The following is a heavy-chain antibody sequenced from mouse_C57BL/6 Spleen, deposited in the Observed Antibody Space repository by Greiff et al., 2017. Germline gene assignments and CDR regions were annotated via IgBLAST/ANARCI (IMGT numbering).Heavy chain of an antibody. CDR1: GFTFSSYA. V-gene: IGHV5-4*01. J-gene: IGHJ2*01. CDR2: ISDGGSYT. CDR3: ARFDDYDGYFDD. D-gene: IGHD2-4*01. Sequence: EVHLVESGGGLVKPGGSLKLSCAASGFTFSSYAMSWVRQTPEKRLEWVATISDGGSYTYYPDNVKGRFTISRDNAKNNLYLQMSHLKSEDTAMYYCARFDDYDGYFDDWGQGTTLTVSS.